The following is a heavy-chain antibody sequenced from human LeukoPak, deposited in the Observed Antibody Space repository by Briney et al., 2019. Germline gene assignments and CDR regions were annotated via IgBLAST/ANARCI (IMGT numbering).Heavy chain of an antibody. D-gene: IGHD1-26*01. V-gene: IGHV4-61*02. J-gene: IGHJ6*03. CDR3: ARDLRGVGANYYYYYYMDV. CDR2: IYTSGST. Sequence: KPSETLSLTCTVSGGSISSGSYYWSWIRQPAGKGLEWIGRIYTSGSTNYNPSLKSRVTISVDTSKNQFSLKLSSVTAADTAVYYCARDLRGVGANYYYYYYMDVWGKGTTVTISS. CDR1: GGSISSGSYY.